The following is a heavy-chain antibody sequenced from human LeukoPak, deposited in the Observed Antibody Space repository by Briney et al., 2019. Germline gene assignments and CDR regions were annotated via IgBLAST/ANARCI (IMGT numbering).Heavy chain of an antibody. J-gene: IGHJ4*02. CDR1: GGSFSGYY. V-gene: IGHV4-34*01. D-gene: IGHD1-26*01. CDR2: INHSGST. Sequence: SETLSLTCAVYGGSFSGYYWSWIRQPPGKRLEWIGEINHSGSTNYNPSLKSRVTISVDTSKNQFSLKLSSVTAADTAVYYCARVRQWELSRRNYFDYWGQGTLVTVSS. CDR3: ARVRQWELSRRNYFDY.